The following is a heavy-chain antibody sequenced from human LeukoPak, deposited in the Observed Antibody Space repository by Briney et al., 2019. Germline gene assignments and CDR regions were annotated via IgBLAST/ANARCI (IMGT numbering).Heavy chain of an antibody. CDR2: INQDGSEK. CDR1: GFTFSSYE. D-gene: IGHD6-19*01. Sequence: GGSLRLSCVASGFTFSSYEMDWVRQAPGKGLEWVANINQDGSEKYYVNSVKGRFTISRDNAKNSLYLQMNSLRVEDTAVYYCARDKVAGSMAGSNFDYWGQGTLVTVSS. J-gene: IGHJ4*02. V-gene: IGHV3-7*01. CDR3: ARDKVAGSMAGSNFDY.